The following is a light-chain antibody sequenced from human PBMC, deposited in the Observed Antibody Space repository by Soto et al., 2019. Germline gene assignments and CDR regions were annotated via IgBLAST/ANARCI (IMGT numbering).Light chain of an antibody. CDR2: DDN. Sequence: QSVLTQPRSVSASPWQKATIFCSGSSSNIGGNSVSWYQQLPGTAPKLLIYDDNKRPSGIPDRFSGPKSGTSATLGITGFQTGDEADYYCGSWDSSLSAYVFGTGPKVTVL. CDR1: SSNIGGNS. CDR3: GSWDSSLSAYV. J-gene: IGLJ1*01. V-gene: IGLV1-51*01.